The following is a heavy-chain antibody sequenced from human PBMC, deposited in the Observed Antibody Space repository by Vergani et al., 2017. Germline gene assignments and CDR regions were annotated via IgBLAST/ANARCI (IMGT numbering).Heavy chain of an antibody. CDR2: ISWNSGSI. D-gene: IGHD5-24*01. CDR1: GFTFSSYG. Sequence: VQLVESGGGVVQPGGSLRLSCAASGFTFSSYGMHWVRQAPGKGLEWVSGISWNSGSIGYADSVKGRFTISRDNAKNSLYLQMNSLRAEDTALYYCAHRRMAGYFDYWGQGTLVTVSS. CDR3: AHRRMAGYFDY. V-gene: IGHV3-9*01. J-gene: IGHJ4*02.